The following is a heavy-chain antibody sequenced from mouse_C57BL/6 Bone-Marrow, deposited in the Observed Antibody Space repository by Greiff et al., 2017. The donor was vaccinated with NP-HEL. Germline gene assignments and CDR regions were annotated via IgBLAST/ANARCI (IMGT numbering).Heavy chain of an antibody. D-gene: IGHD1-1*01. CDR1: GFTFSSYA. V-gene: IGHV5-4*01. CDR3: ARGGGYYYGSSYAPFAY. CDR2: ISDGGSYT. Sequence: EVQGVESGGGLVKPGGALKLSCAASGFTFSSYAMSWVRQTPEKRLEWVATISDGGSYTYYPDNVKGRFTISRDNAKNNLYLQMSHRKSEDTAMYYCARGGGYYYGSSYAPFAYWGQGTLVTVSA. J-gene: IGHJ3*01.